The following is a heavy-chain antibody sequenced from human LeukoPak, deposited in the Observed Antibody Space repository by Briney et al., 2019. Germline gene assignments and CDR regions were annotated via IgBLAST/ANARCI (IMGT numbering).Heavy chain of an antibody. CDR3: ARALDTAIVTGPGGFGGY. Sequence: GGSLRLSCAASGLTFSGYWMHWVRQAPGKGLVWVSRINSDGSTTTYADSVKGRFTISRDNAKKTLYLQMNSLRVEDTAVYYCARALDTAIVTGPGGFGGYWGQGTLVTVSS. J-gene: IGHJ4*02. CDR1: GLTFSGYW. V-gene: IGHV3-74*01. D-gene: IGHD5-18*01. CDR2: INSDGSTT.